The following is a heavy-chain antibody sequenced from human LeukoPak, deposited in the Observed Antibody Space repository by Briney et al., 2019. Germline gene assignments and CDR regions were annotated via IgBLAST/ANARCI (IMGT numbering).Heavy chain of an antibody. V-gene: IGHV3-66*01. D-gene: IGHD3-10*01. CDR3: ARDQGGITRY. CDR2: LYSGGST. Sequence: GGSLRLSCAAPGFTVSSNYMTWVRQAPGKGLEWVSVLYSGGSTYYSDSVKGRFTISRDNSKNTLYLQMNSLRAEDTAVYYCARDQGGITRYWGQGTLVTVSS. CDR1: GFTVSSNY. J-gene: IGHJ4*02.